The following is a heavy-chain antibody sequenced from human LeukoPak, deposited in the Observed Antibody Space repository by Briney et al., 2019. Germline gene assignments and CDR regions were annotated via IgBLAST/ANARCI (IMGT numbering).Heavy chain of an antibody. Sequence: PSETLSCNASRYTFNNYYMQWVRLAPGQRHKWMGIINPSGGSTTYAQKFQGRVTMTRDTSTSTVYMELSSLRSEDTAVYYCAREFDYYGDYWGQGTLVTVSS. V-gene: IGHV1-46*02. CDR2: INPSGGST. CDR3: AREFDYYGDY. J-gene: IGHJ4*02. CDR1: RYTFNNYY. D-gene: IGHD3-10*01.